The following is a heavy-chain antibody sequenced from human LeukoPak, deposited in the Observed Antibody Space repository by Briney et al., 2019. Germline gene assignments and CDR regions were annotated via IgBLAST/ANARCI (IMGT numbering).Heavy chain of an antibody. Sequence: ASVKVSCKASGYTFTSYAMHWVRQAPGQRLEWMGWINAGNGNTKYSQKSQGRVTITRDTSAGTAYMELSSLRSEDTAVYYCARSFVKWELLRAFDYWGLGTLVTVSS. CDR3: ARSFVKWELLRAFDY. CDR1: GYTFTSYA. D-gene: IGHD1-26*01. J-gene: IGHJ4*02. V-gene: IGHV1-3*01. CDR2: INAGNGNT.